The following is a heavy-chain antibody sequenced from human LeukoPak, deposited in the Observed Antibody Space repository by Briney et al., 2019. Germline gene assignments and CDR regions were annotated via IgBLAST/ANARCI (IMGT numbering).Heavy chain of an antibody. CDR3: ASLRTGDFDY. Sequence: SETLSLTCAVYGGSFSGYYWGWIRQPPGKGLEWIGNIYYSGSTYYNPSFKSRLTISVDTSKNQFSLKLSSVTAADTAVYYCASLRTGDFDYWGQGALVTVSS. J-gene: IGHJ4*02. D-gene: IGHD3-10*01. CDR1: GGSFSGYY. CDR2: IYYSGST. V-gene: IGHV4-34*01.